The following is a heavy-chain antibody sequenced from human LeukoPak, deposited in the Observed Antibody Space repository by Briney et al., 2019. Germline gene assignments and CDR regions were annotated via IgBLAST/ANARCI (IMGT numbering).Heavy chain of an antibody. D-gene: IGHD3-22*01. CDR3: ASNSSGYSGFDY. J-gene: IGHJ4*02. V-gene: IGHV4-34*01. Sequence: SETLSLTCAVYGGPFSGYYWSWIRQPPGKGLEWIGEINHSGSTNYNPSLKSRVTISVDTSKNQFSLKLSSVTAADTAVYYCASNSSGYSGFDYWGQGTLVTVSS. CDR1: GGPFSGYY. CDR2: INHSGST.